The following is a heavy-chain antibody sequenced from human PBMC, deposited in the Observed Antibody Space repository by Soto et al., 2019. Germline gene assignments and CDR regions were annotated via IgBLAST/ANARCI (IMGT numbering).Heavy chain of an antibody. CDR3: AKVERSRYYFDF. CDR1: GFLFSDHY. D-gene: IGHD2-15*01. J-gene: IGHJ4*02. Sequence: GGSLRLSCAASGFLFSDHYMDWVRQAPGKGLEWVGRSRNEANSYTTEYAPSVRGRFTISRDDSKDSLYLQMDSLDTEDTAVYYCAKVERSRYYFDFWGKGTLVTGSS. V-gene: IGHV3-72*01. CDR2: SRNEANSYTT.